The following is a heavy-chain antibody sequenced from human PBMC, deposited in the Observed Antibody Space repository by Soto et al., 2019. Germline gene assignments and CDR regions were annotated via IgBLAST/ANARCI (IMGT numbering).Heavy chain of an antibody. D-gene: IGHD2-21*02. J-gene: IGHJ3*02. CDR1: GFTFSYYW. CDR3: ARGDNGAFDM. CDR2: IHSDGSST. Sequence: EVQLVESGGGLVQPGGSLRLSCAASGFTFSYYWMHWVRQAPGQGLVWVSRIHSDGSSTTYADSVKGRFTISRDNANNTLYLQMPSLRAEDTAVYYCARGDNGAFDMWGQGTMVSVSS. V-gene: IGHV3-74*03.